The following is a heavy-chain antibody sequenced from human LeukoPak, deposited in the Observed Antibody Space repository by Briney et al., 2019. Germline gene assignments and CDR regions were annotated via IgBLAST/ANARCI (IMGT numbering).Heavy chain of an antibody. D-gene: IGHD3-22*01. CDR1: GFSFSSYW. CDR3: ARGRLGFYYDY. J-gene: IGHJ4*02. CDR2: IITDGSTT. V-gene: IGHV3-74*03. Sequence: GGSLTLSCSGSGFSFSSYWMQWVRQAPGKGPVWVSRIITDGSTTKYADSVKGRFTISRDNAKNTLYLQMNSLRAEDTAVYYCARGRLGFYYDYWGQGTLVTVSS.